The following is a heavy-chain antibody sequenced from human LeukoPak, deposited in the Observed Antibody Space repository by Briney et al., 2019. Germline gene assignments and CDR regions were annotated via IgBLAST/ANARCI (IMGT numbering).Heavy chain of an antibody. V-gene: IGHV3-30*02. CDR2: IWYDGSNK. D-gene: IGHD5-12*01. J-gene: IGHJ4*02. CDR3: AKEDSGYDYGGVDY. CDR1: GFTFSSYG. Sequence: GGSLRLSCAASGFTFSSYGMHWVRQAPGKGLEWVAVIWYDGSNKYYADSVKGRFTISRDNSKNTLYLQMNSLRAEDTAVYYCAKEDSGYDYGGVDYWGQGTQVTVSS.